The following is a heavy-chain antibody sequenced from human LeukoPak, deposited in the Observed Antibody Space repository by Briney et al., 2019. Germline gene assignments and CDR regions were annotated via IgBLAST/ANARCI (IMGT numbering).Heavy chain of an antibody. Sequence: SETLSLTCAVSGGSISSGGYSWSWIRQPPGKGLEWIGYIYHSGSTYYNPSLKSRVTISVDRSKNQFSLKLSSVTAADTAVYYCAREEYCGGDCYYFDYWGQGTLVTVSS. CDR3: AREEYCGGDCYYFDY. J-gene: IGHJ4*02. D-gene: IGHD2-21*02. V-gene: IGHV4-30-2*01. CDR1: GGSISSGGYS. CDR2: IYHSGST.